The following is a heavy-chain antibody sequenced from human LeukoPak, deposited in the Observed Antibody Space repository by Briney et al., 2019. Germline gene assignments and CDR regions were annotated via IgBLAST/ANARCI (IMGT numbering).Heavy chain of an antibody. CDR2: LSHDGSTK. CDR1: GFTFSSYT. V-gene: IGHV3-30-3*01. J-gene: IGHJ3*02. Sequence: GRSLRLSCAASGFTFSSYTMHWVRQAPGKGLEWVAVLSHDGSTKYYADSVRGRFTISRDNSKNTLYVQMNSLRVEDTAMYYCARDPSYYTGSGFDIWGQGTMVSVSS. CDR3: ARDPSYYTGSGFDI. D-gene: IGHD1-26*01.